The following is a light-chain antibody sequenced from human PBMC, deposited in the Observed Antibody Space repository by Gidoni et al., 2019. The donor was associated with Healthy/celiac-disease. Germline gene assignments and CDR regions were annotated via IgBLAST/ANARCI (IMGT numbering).Light chain of an antibody. CDR1: QSISSY. V-gene: IGKV1-39*01. Sequence: DIQMTQSPSSLSASVGDRVTITCRASQSISSYLNWYKQKPGKAPKLLIYAASSLQSGVPSRFSGSGSGTAFSLTISSLQPEDFATYYCHQSYSTPPFTFXHXTRLEIK. CDR2: AAS. CDR3: HQSYSTPPFT. J-gene: IGKJ5*01.